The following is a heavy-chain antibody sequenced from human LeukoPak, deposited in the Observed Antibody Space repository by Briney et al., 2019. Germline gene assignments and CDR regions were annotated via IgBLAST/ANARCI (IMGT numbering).Heavy chain of an antibody. CDR3: ARHQGYDY. D-gene: IGHD6-13*01. J-gene: IGHJ4*02. CDR2: INPTDSDT. Sequence: GESLKISFKGSGYNFSSSWIAWVRQMPGKGLEWMRIINPTDSDTRYSPSFQGQVTISLDKSLYTTYLQWNSLTASDTAMYYCARHQGYDYWGQGTLVTVSS. CDR1: GYNFSSSW. V-gene: IGHV5-51*01.